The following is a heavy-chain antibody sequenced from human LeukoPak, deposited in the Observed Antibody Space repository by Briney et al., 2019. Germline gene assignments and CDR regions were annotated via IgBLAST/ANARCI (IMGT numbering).Heavy chain of an antibody. Sequence: GGSLRLSCAASGFTFNDYGLHWVRQAPGKGLEWVAVIWYDGSNKYYADSVKGRFTISKDNSKNTLYLQMSSLKPEDTAVYYCAKDLRGYSSGWPAVYWGQGTLVTVSS. J-gene: IGHJ4*02. CDR2: IWYDGSNK. CDR1: GFTFNDYG. V-gene: IGHV3-30*02. CDR3: AKDLRGYSSGWPAVY. D-gene: IGHD6-19*01.